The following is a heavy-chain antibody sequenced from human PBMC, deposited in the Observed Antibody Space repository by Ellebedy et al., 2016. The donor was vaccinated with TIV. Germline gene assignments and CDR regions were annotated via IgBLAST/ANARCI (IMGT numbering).Heavy chain of an antibody. J-gene: IGHJ4*02. D-gene: IGHD1-26*01. Sequence: MPSATLSLTCAVYGGSFSDYYWRWIRQPPGKGLEWIGEITHSGSTSYDPSLKSRVTISVDTSKKQFSLKLNSLTAADTAVYYCARRVGSYGVWGQGTLVTVSS. V-gene: IGHV4-34*01. CDR3: ARRVGSYGV. CDR2: ITHSGST. CDR1: GGSFSDYY.